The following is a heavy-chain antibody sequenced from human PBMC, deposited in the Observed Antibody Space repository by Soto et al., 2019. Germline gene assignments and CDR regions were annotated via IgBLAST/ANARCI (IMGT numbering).Heavy chain of an antibody. D-gene: IGHD3-3*01. CDR2: IIPIFGTA. V-gene: IGHV1-69*13. Sequence: SVKVSCKASGGTFSSYAISWVRQAPGQGLEWMGGIIPIFGTANYAQKFQGRVTITADESTSTAYMELSSLRSEDTAVYYCARVITTYNWFDPWGQGTLVTVSS. CDR3: ARVITTYNWFDP. J-gene: IGHJ5*02. CDR1: GGTFSSYA.